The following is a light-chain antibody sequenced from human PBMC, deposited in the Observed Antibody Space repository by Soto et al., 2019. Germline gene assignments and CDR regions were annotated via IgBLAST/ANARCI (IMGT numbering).Light chain of an antibody. V-gene: IGKV3-15*01. CDR3: QQYNDWPPIT. Sequence: EIVLTQSPATLSLSPGERATLSCRASQSVSSCLAWYQQKPGQAPRLVIFDASTRATGIPDRFTGRGSGTEFTLTISSLQSEDSAVYFCQQYNDWPPITFGGGTKVDIK. CDR1: QSVSSC. J-gene: IGKJ4*01. CDR2: DAS.